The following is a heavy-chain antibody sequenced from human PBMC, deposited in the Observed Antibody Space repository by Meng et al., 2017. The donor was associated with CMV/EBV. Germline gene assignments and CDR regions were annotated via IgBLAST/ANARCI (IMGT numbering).Heavy chain of an antibody. D-gene: IGHD3-22*01. CDR3: ERDGHDSSGYNFDY. V-gene: IGHV4-39*07. J-gene: IGHJ4*02. CDR1: GGYISSSSYY. CDR2: IYYSGST. Sequence: SGGYISSSSYYWGWIRQTPGKGIEWIGSIYYSGSTYYNPSLKSRVTISVDTSKNQFSLKLSSVTAADTAVYYCERDGHDSSGYNFDYWGQGTLVTVSS.